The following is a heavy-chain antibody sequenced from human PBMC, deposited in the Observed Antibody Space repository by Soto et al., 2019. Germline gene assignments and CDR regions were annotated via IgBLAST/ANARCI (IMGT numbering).Heavy chain of an antibody. J-gene: IGHJ4*02. CDR2: ISYDGSNK. CDR3: AKGYSGYDHFDY. V-gene: IGHV3-30*18. D-gene: IGHD5-12*01. CDR1: GFTFSSYG. Sequence: GGSLRLSCAASGFTFSSYGMHWVRQAPGKGLEWVAVISYDGSNKYYADSVKGRFTISRDNSKNTLYLQMNSLRAEDTAVYYCAKGYSGYDHFDYWGQGTLVTVSS.